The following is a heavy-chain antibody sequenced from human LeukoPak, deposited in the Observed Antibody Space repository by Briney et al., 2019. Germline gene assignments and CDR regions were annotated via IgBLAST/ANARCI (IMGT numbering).Heavy chain of an antibody. D-gene: IGHD6-13*01. CDR1: GVSMSSYY. CDR2: IYYSGTT. J-gene: IGHJ4*02. Sequence: SEILSLTCTVSGVSMSSYYWSWMRQPPGKGLEWIGYIYYSGTTNYNPSLKSRVTISVDTSKNQFSLKLRSVTAADTAVYYCARGVYIAAAQYGYWGQGTLVTVSS. V-gene: IGHV4-59*01. CDR3: ARGVYIAAAQYGY.